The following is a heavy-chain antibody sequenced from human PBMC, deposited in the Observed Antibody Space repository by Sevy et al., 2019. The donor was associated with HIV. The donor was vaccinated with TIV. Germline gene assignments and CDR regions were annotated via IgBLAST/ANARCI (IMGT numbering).Heavy chain of an antibody. D-gene: IGHD6-13*01. V-gene: IGHV3-30-3*01. CDR3: ARDGGYSIKWYPLY. J-gene: IGHJ4*01. Sequence: GGSLRLSCAASGFALSSHAMHWVRQAPGKGLEWVAVISYEGTETFYAASVEGRFTISRDNSKSMLSLQINSLRPEDTAVYYCARDGGYSIKWYPLYWGHGTLVTVSS. CDR1: GFALSSHA. CDR2: ISYEGTET.